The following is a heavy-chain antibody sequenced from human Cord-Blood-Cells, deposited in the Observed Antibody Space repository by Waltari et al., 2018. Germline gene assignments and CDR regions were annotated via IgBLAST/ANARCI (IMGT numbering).Heavy chain of an antibody. V-gene: IGHV1-69*04. CDR3: AKGRGATEYFDL. J-gene: IGHJ2*01. CDR2: LIPMLGIA. Sequence: QVQLVQSGAEVKKPGSSVKVSCKASGGTFSSYAISWVRQAPGQGLEWMGGLIPMLGIANYAQKFQGRVTITADESTSKAYVELSSLRSEDTAVYYCAKGRGATEYFDLWGRGTLVTVSS. D-gene: IGHD5-12*01. CDR1: GGTFSSYA.